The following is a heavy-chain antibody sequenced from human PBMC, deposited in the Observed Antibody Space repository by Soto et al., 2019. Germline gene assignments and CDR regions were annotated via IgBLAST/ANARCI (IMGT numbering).Heavy chain of an antibody. CDR3: ARGSHSTTWYGGQFDY. V-gene: IGHV3-21*01. CDR2: VSSSSTYI. J-gene: IGHJ4*02. CDR1: GFTFSSYT. D-gene: IGHD6-13*01. Sequence: EVQLVDSGGGLVKPGGSLRLSCAASGFTFSSYTMNWVRQAPGKGLEWVSSVSSSSTYIYYADSVKGRFTISRDNAKNSLYRQMNSLRAEDTAIYYCARGSHSTTWYGGQFDYWGQGTLVTVSS.